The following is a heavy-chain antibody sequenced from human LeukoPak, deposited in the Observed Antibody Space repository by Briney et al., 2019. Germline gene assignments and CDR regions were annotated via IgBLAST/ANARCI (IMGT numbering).Heavy chain of an antibody. CDR2: IYHSGST. J-gene: IGHJ5*02. CDR3: ARLGGRGYCSSSSCRGNWFDP. D-gene: IGHD2-15*01. Sequence: SGTLSLTCAVSGGSTSSSNWWSWVRQPPGKGLEWIGEIYHSGSTNSNPSLKSRVTISVDKSKNRFSLKLSSVTAADTAVYYCARLGGRGYCSSSSCRGNWFDPWGQGTLVTVSS. V-gene: IGHV4-4*02. CDR1: GGSTSSSNW.